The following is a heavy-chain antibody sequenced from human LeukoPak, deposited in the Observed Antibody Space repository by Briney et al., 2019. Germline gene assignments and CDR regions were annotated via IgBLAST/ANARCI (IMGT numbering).Heavy chain of an antibody. Sequence: KPSETLSLTCTVSGGSISSSIYYWGWIRQPPGKGLEWIGSIYYNANTYYNPSLKSRITISVDTSKNQFSLRLSSVTAADTAVYYCARVGATPRYYYGMDVWGQGTTVTVSS. CDR1: GGSISSSIYY. CDR2: IYYNANT. J-gene: IGHJ6*02. V-gene: IGHV4-39*07. D-gene: IGHD1-26*01. CDR3: ARVGATPRYYYGMDV.